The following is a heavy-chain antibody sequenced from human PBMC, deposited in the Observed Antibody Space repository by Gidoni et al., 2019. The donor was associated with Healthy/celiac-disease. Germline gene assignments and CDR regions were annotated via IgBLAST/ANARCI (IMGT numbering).Heavy chain of an antibody. Sequence: EVQLLESGGGLVQPGGSLRLSCSASGFTFSSYAMGWVRQAPGKGLEWVSAISGSGGSTYYADSVKGRFTISRDNSKNTLYLQMNSLRAEDTAVYYCAKEVRSGWYSDEYFQHWGQGTLVTVSS. V-gene: IGHV3-23*01. CDR1: GFTFSSYA. CDR2: ISGSGGST. J-gene: IGHJ1*01. D-gene: IGHD6-19*01. CDR3: AKEVRSGWYSDEYFQH.